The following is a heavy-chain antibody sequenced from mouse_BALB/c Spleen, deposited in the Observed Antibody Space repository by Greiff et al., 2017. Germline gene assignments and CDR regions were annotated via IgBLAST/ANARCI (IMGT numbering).Heavy chain of an antibody. V-gene: IGHV5-6-5*01. CDR1: GFTFSSYA. Sequence: EVQLVESGGGLVKPGGSLKLSCAASGFTFSSYAMSWVRQTPEKRLEWVASISSGGSTYYPDSVKGRFTISRDNARNILYLQMSSLRSEDTAMYYCAREDYRYDGRFAYWGQGTLVTVSA. D-gene: IGHD2-14*01. CDR3: AREDYRYDGRFAY. CDR2: ISSGGST. J-gene: IGHJ3*01.